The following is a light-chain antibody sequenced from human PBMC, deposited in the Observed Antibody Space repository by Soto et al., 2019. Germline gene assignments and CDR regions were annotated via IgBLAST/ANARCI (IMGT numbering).Light chain of an antibody. J-gene: IGKJ4*01. V-gene: IGKV3-20*01. CDR2: GAS. CDR3: QQYGSSPLT. CDR1: QGLSSSY. Sequence: EIVLTQFPGTLSLSPGERATLSCRASQGLSSSYLTWYQQKPGQAPRVLIYGASSRPTGIPDRFSGSGSGTDFTLTISSLEPEDFAVYYCQQYGSSPLTFGGGTRVEIK.